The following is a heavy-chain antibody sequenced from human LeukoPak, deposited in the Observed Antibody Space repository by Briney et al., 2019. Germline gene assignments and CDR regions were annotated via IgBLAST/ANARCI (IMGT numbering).Heavy chain of an antibody. Sequence: GASVKVSCKASGYTFTGYYMHWVRQAPGQGLEWMGWINPNSGGTNYAQKFQGRVTMTRNTSISTAYMELSSLRSEDTAVYYCARGIGLALVSFHSDYWGQGTLVTVSS. V-gene: IGHV1-2*02. CDR1: GYTFTGYY. CDR3: ARGIGLALVSFHSDY. CDR2: INPNSGGT. J-gene: IGHJ4*02. D-gene: IGHD3-9*01.